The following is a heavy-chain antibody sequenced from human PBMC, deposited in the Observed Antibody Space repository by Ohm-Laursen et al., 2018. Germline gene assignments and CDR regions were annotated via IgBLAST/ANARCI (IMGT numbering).Heavy chain of an antibody. Sequence: SDTLSLTCSVSGGSMKSYYWSWIRQPAGKGLEWIGRIYTSGSTNYNPSLKSRVTMSLDTSKNHFSLKLGSVTAADTAVYYCVRDKYYYDSSGLLSLGYWGQGTLVTVSS. J-gene: IGHJ4*02. V-gene: IGHV4-4*07. CDR3: VRDKYYYDSSGLLSLGY. CDR1: GGSMKSYY. D-gene: IGHD3-22*01. CDR2: IYTSGST.